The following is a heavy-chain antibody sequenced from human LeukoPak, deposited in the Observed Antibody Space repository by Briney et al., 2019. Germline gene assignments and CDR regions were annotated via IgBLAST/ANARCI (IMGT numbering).Heavy chain of an antibody. Sequence: ASVRVSCKASGYTFTSYYMHWVRQAPGQGLEWMGWINPNSGGTNYAQKFQGWVTMTRDTSISTAYMELSRLRSDDTAVYYCARQGLRYFDWLLFGYWGQGTLVTVSS. J-gene: IGHJ4*02. CDR3: ARQGLRYFDWLLFGY. CDR1: GYTFTSYY. D-gene: IGHD3-9*01. CDR2: INPNSGGT. V-gene: IGHV1-2*04.